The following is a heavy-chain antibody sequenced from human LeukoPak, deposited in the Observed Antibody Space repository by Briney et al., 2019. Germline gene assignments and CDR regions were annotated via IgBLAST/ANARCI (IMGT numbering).Heavy chain of an antibody. CDR3: TRYRDSSGYSLPEAFDI. V-gene: IGHV3-73*01. D-gene: IGHD3-22*01. J-gene: IGHJ3*02. Sequence: GGSLRLSCAASGFTFSGSAMHWVRQAPGKGLEWVGRIRSKANSYATAYAASVKGRFTISRDDSKNTAYLQMNSLKTEDTAVYYCTRYRDSSGYSLPEAFDIWGQGTMVTVSS. CDR1: GFTFSGSA. CDR2: IRSKANSYAT.